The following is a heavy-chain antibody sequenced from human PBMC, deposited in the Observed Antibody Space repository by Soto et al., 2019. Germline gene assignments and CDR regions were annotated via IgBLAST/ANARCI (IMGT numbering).Heavy chain of an antibody. V-gene: IGHV3-74*01. CDR1: GLAFDQYW. CDR2: ISDDGARI. Sequence: GGSLRLSCVASGLAFDQYWTHWVRQAAGKGLEWVSRISDDGARIDYADFAKGRFTIARDNAKNTLFLRMNSLRAEDTAVYYCASLSYGQLRYFDNWGQGTLVTVSS. CDR3: ASLSYGQLRYFDN. J-gene: IGHJ4*02. D-gene: IGHD3-16*02.